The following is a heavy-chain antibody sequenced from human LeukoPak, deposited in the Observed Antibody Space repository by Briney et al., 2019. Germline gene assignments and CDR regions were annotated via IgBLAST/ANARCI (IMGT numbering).Heavy chain of an antibody. J-gene: IGHJ3*02. V-gene: IGHV4-34*01. D-gene: IGHD3-22*01. CDR3: ARGPRNQYYYDSSGSLTGAFDI. CDR2: INHSGST. CDR1: GGSFSGYY. Sequence: PSETLSLTCAVYGGSFSGYYWSWIRQPPGKGLEWIGEINHSGSTNYNPSLKSRATISVDTSKNQFSLKLSSVTAADTAVYYCARGPRNQYYYDSSGSLTGAFDIWGQGTMVTVSS.